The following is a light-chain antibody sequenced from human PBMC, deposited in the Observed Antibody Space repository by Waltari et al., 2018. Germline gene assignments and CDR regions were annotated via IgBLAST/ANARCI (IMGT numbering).Light chain of an antibody. J-gene: IGLJ2*01. CDR1: SRAVGGFDY. CDR3: SSFAGSSQML. V-gene: IGLV2-8*01. CDR2: EVS. Sequence: QSALTQPPSASGSPGQSVTISCPGTSRAVGGFDYVSWYQQHPGKVPRLMIYEVSKRPSGVPDRFSGSKSGNTASLTVSGLQVEDEADYYCSSFAGSSQMLFGGGTKLTVL.